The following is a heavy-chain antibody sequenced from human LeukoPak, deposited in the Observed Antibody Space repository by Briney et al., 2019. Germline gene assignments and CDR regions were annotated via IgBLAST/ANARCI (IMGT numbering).Heavy chain of an antibody. J-gene: IGHJ4*02. Sequence: GGSLRLSCAVSGFTFSTYGMHWVRQAPGKGLEWVAFIRSDGNNKYYADSVKVRFTISRDNSKNTLYLQMNSLRTEDTAVYYCARVTVPLVVITAGGFDYWGQGTLVTVSS. D-gene: IGHD3-22*01. CDR2: IRSDGNNK. CDR3: ARVTVPLVVITAGGFDY. CDR1: GFTFSTYG. V-gene: IGHV3-30*02.